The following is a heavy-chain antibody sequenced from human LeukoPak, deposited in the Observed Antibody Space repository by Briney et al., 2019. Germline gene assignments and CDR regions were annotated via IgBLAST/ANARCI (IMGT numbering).Heavy chain of an antibody. CDR2: INHSGST. D-gene: IGHD3-22*01. CDR1: GGSFSGYY. CDR3: ARAQKTYYYDSSGYYRNAFDI. J-gene: IGHJ3*02. V-gene: IGHV4-34*01. Sequence: SETLSLTCAVYGGSFSGYYWSWIRQPPGKGLEWIGEINHSGSTNYNPSLKRRVTISVDTSKNQFSLKLSSVTAADTAVYYCARAQKTYYYDSSGYYRNAFDIWGQGTMVTVSS.